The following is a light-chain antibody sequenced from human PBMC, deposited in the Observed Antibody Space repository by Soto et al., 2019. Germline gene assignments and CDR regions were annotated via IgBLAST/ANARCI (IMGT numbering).Light chain of an antibody. CDR1: QSVSNNF. Sequence: EIVLTQSPGTQSLSPGERATLSCRASQSVSNNFVAWYQQKPGQAPRLLIYGASSRATGIPDRFSGSGSGTDFTLTISRLEPEDFAVYYCQQYGSSGTFGQGTKVDIK. V-gene: IGKV3-20*01. J-gene: IGKJ1*01. CDR2: GAS. CDR3: QQYGSSGT.